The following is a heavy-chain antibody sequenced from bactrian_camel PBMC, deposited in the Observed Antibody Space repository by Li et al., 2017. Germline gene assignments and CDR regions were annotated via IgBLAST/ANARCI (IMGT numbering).Heavy chain of an antibody. J-gene: IGHJ4*01. CDR3: AAGSYDYSDYDPLFPPHAAAVFNRY. V-gene: IGHV3S53*01. CDR1: GYRYPKNEVC. D-gene: IGHD4*01. Sequence: HVQLVESGGGSVQAGGSLTFSCSASGYRYPKNEVCMAWLRQAPGKEREMVAAHDTDSTTMYSDSVKGRFTISRDNAKNTVYLQMNSLKPEDTAMYYCAAGSYDYSDYDPLFPPHAAAVFNRYWGQGTQVTVS. CDR2: HDTDSTT.